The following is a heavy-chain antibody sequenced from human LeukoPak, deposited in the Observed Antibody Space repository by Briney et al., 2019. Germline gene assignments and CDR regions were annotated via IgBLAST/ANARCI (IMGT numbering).Heavy chain of an antibody. CDR1: GFTFSDYY. Sequence: CXASGFTFSDYYMSWIRQAPGKGLEWVSYISSSGSTIYYADSVKGRFTISRDNAKKSLYLQMNSLRAEDTAGYYCXXXDTMVRGVIDYWGQGTLVTVSS. D-gene: IGHD3-10*01. V-gene: IGHV3-11*04. CDR2: ISSSGSTI. CDR3: XXXDTMVRGVIDY. J-gene: IGHJ4*02.